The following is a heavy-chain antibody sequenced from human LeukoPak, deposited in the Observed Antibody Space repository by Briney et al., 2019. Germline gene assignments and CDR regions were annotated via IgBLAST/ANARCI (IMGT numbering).Heavy chain of an antibody. CDR3: ARDPGSSGYWYFDL. Sequence: SETLSLNCTVSGGSISSYYWSWIRQPPGKGLEWIGYIYNNGRTNYNPSLKSRVTISVDTSKNQFSLRLTSVTAADTAVYYCARDPGSSGYWYFDLWGRGTLVTVSS. V-gene: IGHV4-59*01. CDR2: IYNNGRT. D-gene: IGHD6-19*01. CDR1: GGSISSYY. J-gene: IGHJ2*01.